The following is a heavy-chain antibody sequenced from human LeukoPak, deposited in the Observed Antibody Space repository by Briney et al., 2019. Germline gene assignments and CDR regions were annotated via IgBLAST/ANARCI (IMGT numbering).Heavy chain of an antibody. V-gene: IGHV1-69*04. CDR3: ARDPGYSYVP. CDR2: IIPILGIA. CDR1: GYTFTSYY. J-gene: IGHJ6*02. Sequence: SVKVSCKASGYTFTSYYMHWVRQAPGQGLEWMGRIIPILGIANYAQKFQGRVTITADKSTSTAYMELSSLRSEDTAVYYCARDPGYSYVPWGQGTTVTVSS. D-gene: IGHD5-18*01.